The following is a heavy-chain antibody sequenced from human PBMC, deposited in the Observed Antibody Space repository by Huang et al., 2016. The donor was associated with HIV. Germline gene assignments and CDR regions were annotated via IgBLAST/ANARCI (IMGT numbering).Heavy chain of an antibody. V-gene: IGHV3-30*02. CDR2: IRSDGRNE. Sequence: QVQLVESGGGVVQPGGSLRLSCGASGFIFDNFGMHWVRQAPGKGLEWVAFIRSDGRNEYNGDSVKGRFSISRDNFENMVYLQMNSLGDGDTAIYYCARAVDGFNSKGFYMDVWGKGTAVIVSS. CDR3: ARAVDGFNSKGFYMDV. D-gene: IGHD5-12*01. CDR1: GFIFDNFG. J-gene: IGHJ6*03.